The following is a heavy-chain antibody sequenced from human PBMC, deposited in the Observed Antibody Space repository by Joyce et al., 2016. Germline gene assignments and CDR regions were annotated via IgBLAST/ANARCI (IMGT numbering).Heavy chain of an antibody. J-gene: IGHJ4*02. V-gene: IGHV4-4*02. CDR3: ARGYVLQTISGAVTAGFDY. CDR2: IHHSGST. D-gene: IGHD3-3*01. CDR1: GDSISRSNW. Sequence: QVQLQESGPGLVKPSGTLSLTCVVSGDSISRSNWWSWVRQPPGKGLEWVGEIHHSGSTKYNPSLKIRVSISVDKSQNQFSLNLRSVTAADTAVYYCARGYVLQTISGAVTAGFDYWGQGALVIVSS.